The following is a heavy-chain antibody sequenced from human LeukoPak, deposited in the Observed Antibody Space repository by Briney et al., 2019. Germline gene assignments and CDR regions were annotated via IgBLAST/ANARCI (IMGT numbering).Heavy chain of an antibody. Sequence: GGSLRLSCAASGFTFDDYAMHWVRQAPGKGLEWVSGISWNSGSIGYADSVKGRFTISRDNSKNTLYLQMNSLRAEDTALYYCAKDIGGFGELSFDYWGQGTLVTVSS. J-gene: IGHJ4*02. CDR1: GFTFDDYA. CDR3: AKDIGGFGELSFDY. CDR2: ISWNSGSI. V-gene: IGHV3-9*01. D-gene: IGHD3-10*01.